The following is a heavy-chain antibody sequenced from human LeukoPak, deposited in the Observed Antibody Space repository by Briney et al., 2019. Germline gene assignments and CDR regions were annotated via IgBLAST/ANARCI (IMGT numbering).Heavy chain of an antibody. V-gene: IGHV4-34*01. D-gene: IGHD2-2*01. CDR1: GGSFSGYY. CDR3: ARACSSTSCRYY. J-gene: IGHJ4*02. CDR2: INHSGST. Sequence: SETLSLTCAVYGGSFSGYYWSWIRQPPGKGLEWIGEINHSGSTNYNPSLKSRVTISVDTSKNQFSLKLSSVTAADTAVYYCARACSSTSCRYYWGQGTLVTVSS.